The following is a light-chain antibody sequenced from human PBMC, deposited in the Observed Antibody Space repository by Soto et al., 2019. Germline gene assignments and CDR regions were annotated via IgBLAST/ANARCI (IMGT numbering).Light chain of an antibody. CDR1: QSVSSGY. CDR2: GAS. Sequence: EIVLTQSPGTLSLSPGERATLSCRASQSVSSGYLAWYQQKPGQAPRLLIYGASSRATGIPDRFSGSGSGTDFTLTISRLEPEDFAVYYCPQYGSSYTFGQGTKLEIK. J-gene: IGKJ2*01. CDR3: PQYGSSYT. V-gene: IGKV3-20*01.